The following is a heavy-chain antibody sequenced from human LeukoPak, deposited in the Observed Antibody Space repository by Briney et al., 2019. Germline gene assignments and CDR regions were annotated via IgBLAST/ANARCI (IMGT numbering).Heavy chain of an antibody. CDR3: ARSDYSNGYYYFDY. J-gene: IGHJ4*02. D-gene: IGHD6-19*01. Sequence: SETLSLTCTVSGGSISTYYCSWIRQPAGKGLECIGRIYTSGSTNYNPSLKSRVTMSVDTSNHQLSLNLSSVTAADTAVYYCARSDYSNGYYYFDYWGQGTLVTVSS. CDR1: GGSISTYY. CDR2: IYTSGST. V-gene: IGHV4-4*07.